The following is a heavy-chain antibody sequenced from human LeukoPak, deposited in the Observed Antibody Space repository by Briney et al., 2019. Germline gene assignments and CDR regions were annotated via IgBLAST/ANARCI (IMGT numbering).Heavy chain of an antibody. Sequence: PSETLSLTCTVSGGSISSSSYYWGWIRQPPGKGLEWIGTIYYSGSTYYNPSLKSRVTISVDTSKNQFSLKLSSVTAADTAVYYCAKLGGSYPQWFAPWGQGTLVTVSS. CDR1: GGSISSSSYY. CDR3: AKLGGSYPQWFAP. J-gene: IGHJ5*02. D-gene: IGHD2-15*01. CDR2: IYYSGST. V-gene: IGHV4-39*01.